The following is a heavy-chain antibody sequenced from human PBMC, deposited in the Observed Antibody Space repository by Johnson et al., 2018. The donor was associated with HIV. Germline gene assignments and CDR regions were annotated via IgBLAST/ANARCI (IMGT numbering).Heavy chain of an antibody. Sequence: QVQLVESGGDLVKPGGSLRLSCAASGFTFRDYYMSWIRQAPGKGLEWVAFIRYDESNKYYADSLKGRFTISRDNSKNTLYLQMNSLRAEDTAVYYCANPTGSDAFDIWGQGTMVTVSS. CDR1: GFTFRDYY. D-gene: IGHD1-1*01. V-gene: IGHV3-30*02. CDR3: ANPTGSDAFDI. J-gene: IGHJ3*02. CDR2: IRYDESNK.